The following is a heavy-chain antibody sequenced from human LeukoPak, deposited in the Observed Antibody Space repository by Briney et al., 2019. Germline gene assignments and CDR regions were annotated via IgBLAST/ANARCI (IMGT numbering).Heavy chain of an antibody. V-gene: IGHV4-39*01. D-gene: IGHD3-22*01. CDR2: IYYSGST. J-gene: IGHJ4*02. CDR1: GGSISSSSYY. CDR3: ARLGEDYYDSSGYSTAAY. Sequence: PSETLSLTCTVSGGSISSSSYYWGWIRQPPGKGLEWIGSIYYSGSTYYNPSLKSRVTISVDTSKNQFSLKLSSVTAADTAVYYCARLGEDYYDSSGYSTAAYWGQGTLVTVPS.